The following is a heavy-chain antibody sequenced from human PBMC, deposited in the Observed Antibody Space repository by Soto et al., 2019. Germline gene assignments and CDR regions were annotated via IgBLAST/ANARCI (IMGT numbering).Heavy chain of an antibody. V-gene: IGHV3-48*02. D-gene: IGHD6-19*01. J-gene: IGHJ4*02. CDR3: ARAVAGTVFDY. CDR1: GFTFSSYS. CDR2: ISSSGSTI. Sequence: EVQLVESGGGLVQPGTSLRLSCAASGFTFSSYSMSWIRHTPWKGLEWLSYISSSGSTIYYRDSVKGRFTMSRDNANDSLYLQMNSLRDDDTAVYYCARAVAGTVFDYWGQGALVTVSS.